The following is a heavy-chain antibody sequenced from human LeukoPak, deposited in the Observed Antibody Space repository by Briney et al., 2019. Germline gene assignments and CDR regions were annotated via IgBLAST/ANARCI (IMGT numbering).Heavy chain of an antibody. D-gene: IGHD3-22*01. CDR1: GGSFSGYY. Sequence: PSETLSLTCAVYGGSFSGYYWSWIRQPPGKGLEWIGEINHSGSTNYNPSLKSRVTISVDTSKNQFSLKLSSVTAADTAVYYCARGDPSSGPFDYWGQGTLVTVSS. CDR2: INHSGST. CDR3: ARGDPSSGPFDY. J-gene: IGHJ4*02. V-gene: IGHV4-34*01.